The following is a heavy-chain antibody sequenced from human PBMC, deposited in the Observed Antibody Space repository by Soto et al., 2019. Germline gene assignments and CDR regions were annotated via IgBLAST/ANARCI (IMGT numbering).Heavy chain of an antibody. CDR1: GGSFSGYY. CDR2: INHSGST. J-gene: IGHJ4*02. CDR3: ARYRGSGSYYFDY. Sequence: SETLSLTCAVYGGSFSGYYWSWIRQPPGKGLEWIGEINHSGSTNYNPSLKSRVTISVDTSKNQFSLKLSSVTAADTAVYYCARYRGSGSYYFDYWGQGTLVTVSS. V-gene: IGHV4-34*01. D-gene: IGHD3-10*01.